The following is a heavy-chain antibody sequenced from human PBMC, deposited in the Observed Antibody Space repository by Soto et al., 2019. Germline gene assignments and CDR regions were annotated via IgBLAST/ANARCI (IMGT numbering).Heavy chain of an antibody. D-gene: IGHD2-8*01. CDR1: GGTFSSYA. CDR2: IIPIFGTA. J-gene: IGHJ6*02. Sequence: SVKVSCKASGGTFSSYAISGVRQAPGQGLERMGGIIPIFGTANYAQKFQGRVTITADESTSTAYMELSSLRSEDTAVYYCARDILDCTNGVCAFGYGMDVWGQGTTVTVSS. CDR3: ARDILDCTNGVCAFGYGMDV. V-gene: IGHV1-69*13.